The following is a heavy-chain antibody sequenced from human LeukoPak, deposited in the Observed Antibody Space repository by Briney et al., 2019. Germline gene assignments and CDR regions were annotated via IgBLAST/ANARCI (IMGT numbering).Heavy chain of an antibody. V-gene: IGHV3-53*01. D-gene: IGHD3-10*01. Sequence: AGGSLRLSCAASGFTVSSNYMSWVRQAPGKGLEWVSVIYSGGSTYYADSVKGRFTISRDNSKNTLYLQMNSLRAEDTAVYYCARVGVEGYYGSRSYFVDYWGQGTLVTVSS. CDR2: IYSGGST. CDR1: GFTVSSNY. J-gene: IGHJ4*02. CDR3: ARVGVEGYYGSRSYFVDY.